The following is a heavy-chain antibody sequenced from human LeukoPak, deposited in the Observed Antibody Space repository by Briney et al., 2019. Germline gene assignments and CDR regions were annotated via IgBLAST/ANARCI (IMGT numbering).Heavy chain of an antibody. CDR2: ISGSGGST. J-gene: IGHJ4*02. CDR3: ANPLGYSSSWYFDY. V-gene: IGHV3-23*01. D-gene: IGHD6-13*01. Sequence: GGSLRLSCAASGFTFSSYAMSWVRQAPGKGLEWVSAISGSGGSTYYADSVKGRFTISRDNSKNTLYLQMNGLRAEDTAVYYCANPLGYSSSWYFDYWGQGTLVTVSS. CDR1: GFTFSSYA.